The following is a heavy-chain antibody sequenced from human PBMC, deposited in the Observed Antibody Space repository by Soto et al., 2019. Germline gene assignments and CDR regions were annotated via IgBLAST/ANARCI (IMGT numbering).Heavy chain of an antibody. V-gene: IGHV3-53*01. Sequence: EVPLVESGGGLIQPGGSLRLSCAASGFTVSHNYMSWVRQAPGEGLEWVSVIYSASSTYYADSVKGRFTISRDNSKNTLYLQMNSLRAEDTAVYYCARDTDYYGMDVWGQGTTVTVSS. D-gene: IGHD4-17*01. CDR3: ARDTDYYGMDV. CDR2: IYSASST. J-gene: IGHJ6*02. CDR1: GFTVSHNY.